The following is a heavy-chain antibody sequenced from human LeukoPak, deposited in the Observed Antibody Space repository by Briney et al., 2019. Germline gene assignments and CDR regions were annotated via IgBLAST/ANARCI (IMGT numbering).Heavy chain of an antibody. CDR2: ISYDGSNK. V-gene: IGHV3-30-3*01. Sequence: GGSLRLSCAASGFTFSSYAMHWVRQAPGKGLEWVAVISYDGSNKYYADSVKGRFTISRDNSKNTLYLQMNSLRAKDTAVYYCARDLTVTGGNYFDYWGQGTLVTVSS. CDR1: GFTFSSYA. D-gene: IGHD4-17*01. J-gene: IGHJ4*02. CDR3: ARDLTVTGGNYFDY.